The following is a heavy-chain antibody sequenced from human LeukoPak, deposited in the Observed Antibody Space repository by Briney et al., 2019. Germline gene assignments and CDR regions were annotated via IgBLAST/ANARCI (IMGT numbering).Heavy chain of an antibody. CDR1: GGSISSGSCY. J-gene: IGHJ4*02. Sequence: SETLSLTCTVSGGSISSGSCYWSWIRQPAGKGLEWIGRIYTSGSTNYNPSLKSRVTISVDTSKNQFSLKLSSVTAADTAVYYCARIEYYDILTGYRKRDYWGQGTLVTVSS. CDR2: IYTSGST. V-gene: IGHV4-61*02. CDR3: ARIEYYDILTGYRKRDY. D-gene: IGHD3-9*01.